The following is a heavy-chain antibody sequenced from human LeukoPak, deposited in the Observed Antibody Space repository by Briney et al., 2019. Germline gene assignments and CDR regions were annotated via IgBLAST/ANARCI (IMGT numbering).Heavy chain of an antibody. J-gene: IGHJ4*02. V-gene: IGHV4-59*01. CDR3: ARGSDDSSGYYYVSRFDY. CDR1: GGSISSYY. Sequence: PSETLSLTCTVSGGSISSYYWSWIRQPPGKGLEWIGYIYYSGSTNYNPSLKSRVTISVDTSKNQFSLKLSSVTAADTAVYYCARGSDDSSGYYYVSRFDYWGQGTLVTVSS. D-gene: IGHD3-22*01. CDR2: IYYSGST.